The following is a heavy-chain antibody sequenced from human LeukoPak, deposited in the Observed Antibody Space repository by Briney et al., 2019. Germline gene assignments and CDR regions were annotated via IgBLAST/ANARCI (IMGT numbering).Heavy chain of an antibody. CDR2: IYYSGST. D-gene: IGHD1-7*01. Sequence: SETLSLTCTVSGGSISSSSYYWGWIRQPPGKGLEWIGYIYYSGSTNYNPSLKSRVTISVDTSKNQFSLKLSSVTAADTAVYYCARVPYNWNSPGMDVWGKGTTVTVSS. CDR1: GGSISSSSYY. J-gene: IGHJ6*03. V-gene: IGHV4-61*05. CDR3: ARVPYNWNSPGMDV.